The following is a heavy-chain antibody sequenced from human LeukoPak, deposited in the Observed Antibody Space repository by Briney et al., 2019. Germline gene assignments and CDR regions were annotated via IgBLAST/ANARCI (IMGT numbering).Heavy chain of an antibody. V-gene: IGHV1-2*02. CDR3: ARRYCSSTSCYWGFDP. J-gene: IGHJ5*02. CDR1: GYTFTGYY. Sequence: ASVKVSCKASGYTFTGYYMHWVRQAPGQGLEWMGWINPNSGGTNYAQKFQGRVTMTRDTSISTAYMELSRLRSEDTAVYYCARRYCSSTSCYWGFDPWGQGTLVTVSS. CDR2: INPNSGGT. D-gene: IGHD2-2*01.